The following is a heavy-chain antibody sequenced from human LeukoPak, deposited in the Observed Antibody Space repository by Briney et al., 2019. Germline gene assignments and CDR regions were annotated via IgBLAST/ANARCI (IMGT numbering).Heavy chain of an antibody. D-gene: IGHD6-19*01. CDR3: ARSTTIAVAGYDAFDI. J-gene: IGHJ3*02. CDR1: GYTFTSYG. CDR2: ISAYNGNT. Sequence: ASVKVSCKASGYTFTSYGISWVRQAPGQGREWMGWISAYNGNTNHAQKLQGRVTMTTDTSTSTAYMELRSLRSDDTAVYYCARSTTIAVAGYDAFDIWGQGTVVTVSS. V-gene: IGHV1-18*01.